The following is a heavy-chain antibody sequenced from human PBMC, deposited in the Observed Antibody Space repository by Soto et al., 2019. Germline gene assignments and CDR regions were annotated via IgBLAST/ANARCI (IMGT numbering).Heavy chain of an antibody. V-gene: IGHV3-23*01. CDR1: GFTFSSYA. CDR2: ISGSGGST. J-gene: IGHJ4*02. D-gene: IGHD3-22*01. Sequence: EVQLLESGGGLVQPGGSLRLSCAASGFTFSSYAMSWVRQAPGKGLEWVSAISGSGGSTYYADSVKGRFTISRDNSKNTLYLQMNSLRAEDTAVYYCENLNYYDSSGRLDYWGQGTLVTVSS. CDR3: ENLNYYDSSGRLDY.